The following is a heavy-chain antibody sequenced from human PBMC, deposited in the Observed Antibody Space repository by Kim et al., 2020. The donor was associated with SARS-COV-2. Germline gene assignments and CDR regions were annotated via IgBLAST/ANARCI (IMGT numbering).Heavy chain of an antibody. V-gene: IGHV1-69*13. CDR2: IIPIFGTA. CDR1: GGTFSSYA. Sequence: SVKVSCKASGGTFSSYAISWVRQAPGQGLEWMGGIIPIFGTANYAQKFQGRVTITADESTSTAYMELSSLRSEDTAVYYCAIAARPAPKGIYYYYGMDVWGQGTTVTVSS. CDR3: AIAARPAPKGIYYYYGMDV. J-gene: IGHJ6*02. D-gene: IGHD6-6*01.